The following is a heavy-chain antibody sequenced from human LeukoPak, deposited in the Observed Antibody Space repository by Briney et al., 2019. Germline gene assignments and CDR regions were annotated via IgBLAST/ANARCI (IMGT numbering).Heavy chain of an antibody. D-gene: IGHD2-2*01. CDR2: INHTGST. CDR1: GGSFSDYY. CDR3: VRDCSISTCYQGRFDP. V-gene: IGHV4-34*01. J-gene: IGHJ5*02. Sequence: PSETLSLTCAVYGGSFSDYYWNWIRQPPGKGLEWIGEINHTGSTNYNPSLKSRVTITADTSKNQFSLKLSSVTDADTAVYYCVRDCSISTCYQGRFDPWGQGNMVTVSS.